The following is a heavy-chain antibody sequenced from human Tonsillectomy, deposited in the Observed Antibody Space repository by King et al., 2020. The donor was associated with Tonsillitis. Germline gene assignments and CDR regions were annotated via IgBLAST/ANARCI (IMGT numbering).Heavy chain of an antibody. CDR3: ARRXSXRXXDY. J-gene: IGHJ4*01. CDR2: IGGTXSYT. CDR1: GFIFSTHT. V-gene: IGHV3-21*01. Sequence: VQLVESGGGLVKPGGSLRLSCAASGFIFSTHTMTWVRQAPGKGLEWVSSIGGTXSYTLYADSVKGRFTISRDNAWNSLYLQMDSLRVEDTAIYYCARRXSXRXXDYXXXXTLV.